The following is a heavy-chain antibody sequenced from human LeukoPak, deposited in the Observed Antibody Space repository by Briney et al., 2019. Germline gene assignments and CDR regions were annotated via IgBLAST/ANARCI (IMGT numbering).Heavy chain of an antibody. V-gene: IGHV3-74*01. CDR3: AKAYYYDSSGHSSDY. Sequence: GGSLRLSCAASGFTFSTYWMHWVRHVPGKGLVWVSHINNDGSWTSYADSVKGRFTISRDNSKNTLYLQLNSLRADDTALYYCAKAYYYDSSGHSSDYWGQGTLVIVSS. CDR2: INNDGSWT. J-gene: IGHJ4*02. D-gene: IGHD3-22*01. CDR1: GFTFSTYW.